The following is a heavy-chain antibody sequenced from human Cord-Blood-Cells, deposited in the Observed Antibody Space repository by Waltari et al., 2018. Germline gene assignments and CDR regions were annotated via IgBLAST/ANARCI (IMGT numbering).Heavy chain of an antibody. CDR1: GGSFSGYY. V-gene: IGHV4-34*01. CDR3: ARGIYCSGGSCYFDY. J-gene: IGHJ4*02. Sequence: QVQLQQWGAGLLKPSETLSLTCAVYGGSFSGYYWSWIRQPPGKGLEWIGEINHSGRNNYTPSLKRRVTISVDTSKNQFSLKLSSVTAADTAVYYCARGIYCSGGSCYFDYWGQGTLVTVSS. CDR2: INHSGRN. D-gene: IGHD2-15*01.